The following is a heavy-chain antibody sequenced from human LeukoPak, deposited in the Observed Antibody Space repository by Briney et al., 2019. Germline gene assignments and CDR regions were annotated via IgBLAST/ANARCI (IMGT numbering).Heavy chain of an antibody. CDR3: ARVCSGGSCYGYYFDY. CDR1: GGSISSYY. J-gene: IGHJ4*02. CDR2: IYYSGST. D-gene: IGHD2-15*01. V-gene: IGHV4-59*01. Sequence: SETLSLTCTVSGGSISSYYWSWIRQPPGKGLEWIGYIYYSGSTNYNPSLKSRVTISVDTSKNQFSLKLSSVTAADTAVYYCARVCSGGSCYGYYFDYWGQGTLVTVSS.